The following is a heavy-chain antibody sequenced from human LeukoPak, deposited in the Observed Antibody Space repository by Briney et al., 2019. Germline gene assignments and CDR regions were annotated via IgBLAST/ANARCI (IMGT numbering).Heavy chain of an antibody. V-gene: IGHV3-23*01. CDR1: GFTFSNAW. J-gene: IGHJ4*02. CDR2: VSASGDTT. D-gene: IGHD1-26*01. CDR3: ARDLIVGALGIGF. Sequence: PGGSLRLSCAASGFTFSNAWMNWVGHAPGKGLEGVSSVSASGDTTYYADSVKGRFTISRDNSKNTLFLQMNSMRAEDTAVYYCARDLIVGALGIGFWGQGTLVTVSS.